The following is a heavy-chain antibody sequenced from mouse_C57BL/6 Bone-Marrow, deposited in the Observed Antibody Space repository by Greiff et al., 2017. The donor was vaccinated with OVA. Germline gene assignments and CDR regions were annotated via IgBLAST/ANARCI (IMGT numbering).Heavy chain of an antibody. J-gene: IGHJ3*01. D-gene: IGHD4-1*01. Sequence: QVQLQQPGAELVKPGASVKLSCKASGYTFTSYWMQWVKQRPGQGLEWIGEIDPSDSYPNYNQKFKGKATLTVDTSSSTAYMQLSSLTSEDSAVYYCANYQLTGTAWFAYWGRGTRVTVSA. CDR1: GYTFTSYW. V-gene: IGHV1-50*01. CDR3: ANYQLTGTAWFAY. CDR2: IDPSDSYP.